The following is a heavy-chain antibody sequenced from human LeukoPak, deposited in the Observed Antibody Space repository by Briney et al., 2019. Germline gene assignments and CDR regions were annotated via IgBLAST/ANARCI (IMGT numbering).Heavy chain of an antibody. CDR2: ISWNSGSI. V-gene: IGHV3-9*01. CDR1: GFTFDDYA. CDR3: AKAQSGSYYPDWFDP. Sequence: GGSLRLSCAASGFTFDDYAMHWVRQAPGKGLEWVSGISWNSGSIGYADSVKGRFNISRDNAKNSLYLQMNSLRAEDTALYYCAKAQSGSYYPDWFDPWGQGTLVTVSS. D-gene: IGHD1-26*01. J-gene: IGHJ5*02.